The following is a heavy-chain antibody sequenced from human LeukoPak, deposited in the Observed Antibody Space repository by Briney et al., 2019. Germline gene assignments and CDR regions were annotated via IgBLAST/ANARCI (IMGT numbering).Heavy chain of an antibody. J-gene: IGHJ1*01. CDR2: ISHSGST. V-gene: IGHV4-59*01. D-gene: IGHD6-19*01. CDR3: AKSGWLIRAFFQD. CDR1: GDSINTYF. Sequence: PSETLSLTCNVSGDSINTYFWNGIRQPPGKGLEWLGYISHSGSTNYNPSLKSRLTMSVDMSKNQFSLRLTSATAADTAVYFCAKSGWLIRAFFQDWGQGILVTVSS.